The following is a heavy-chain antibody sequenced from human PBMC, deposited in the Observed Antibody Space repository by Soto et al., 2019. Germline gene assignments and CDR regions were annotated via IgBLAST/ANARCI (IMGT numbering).Heavy chain of an antibody. Sequence: ASVKVSCKASGYTFTSYYINWVRQATGQGLEWMGWMNPNSGNTGYAQKFQGRVTMTRNTSISTAYMELSSLRSEDTAVYYCARGSAVTTLGGNEYYYYYMDVWGKGTTVTVSS. D-gene: IGHD3-16*01. CDR2: MNPNSGNT. CDR1: GYTFTSYY. J-gene: IGHJ6*03. CDR3: ARGSAVTTLGGNEYYYYYMDV. V-gene: IGHV1-8*01.